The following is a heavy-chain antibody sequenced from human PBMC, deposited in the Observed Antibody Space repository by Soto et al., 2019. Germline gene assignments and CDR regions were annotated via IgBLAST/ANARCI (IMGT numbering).Heavy chain of an antibody. CDR1: GGSISSYYW. CDR3: AHSIPRPPYDSSGYSDY. J-gene: IGHJ4*02. V-gene: IGHV2-5*08. Sequence: TLSLTCTVSGGSISSYYWSWIRQPPGKALEWLALIYWDDDKRYSPSLKSRLTITKDTSKNQVVLTMTNMDPVDTATYYCAHSIPRPPYDSSGYSDYWGQGTLVT. D-gene: IGHD3-22*01. CDR2: IYWDDDK.